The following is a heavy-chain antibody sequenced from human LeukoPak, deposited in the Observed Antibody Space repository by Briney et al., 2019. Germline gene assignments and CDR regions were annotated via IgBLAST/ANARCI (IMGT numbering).Heavy chain of an antibody. D-gene: IGHD2-2*01. CDR2: ISSSSSYI. CDR3: ARESGSRSYYYYMDV. V-gene: IGHV3-21*01. J-gene: IGHJ6*03. Sequence: PGGSLRLSCAASGFTFSSYSMNWVRQAPGKGLEWVSSISSSSSYIYYADSVKGRFTIARDNAKKSLYLQMNTLRAEDTAVYYCARESGSRSYYYYMDVWGKGTTVTVCS. CDR1: GFTFSSYS.